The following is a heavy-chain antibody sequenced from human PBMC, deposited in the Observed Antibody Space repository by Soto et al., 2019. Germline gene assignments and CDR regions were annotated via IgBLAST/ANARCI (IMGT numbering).Heavy chain of an antibody. V-gene: IGHV1-46*04. J-gene: IGHJ4*02. CDR3: AREPSGATDGFDY. D-gene: IGHD2-8*01. CDR1: GYIFTTYY. Sequence: QVQLVQSGAEVKRPGASVKVSCKTSGYIFTTYYIHWVRQAPGQGLEWMGMISPGNGATNYAREWQGRVTMTRDTSTSTVYMELSSLTSEDTAVYYCAREPSGATDGFDYWGQGTLVTASS. CDR2: ISPGNGAT.